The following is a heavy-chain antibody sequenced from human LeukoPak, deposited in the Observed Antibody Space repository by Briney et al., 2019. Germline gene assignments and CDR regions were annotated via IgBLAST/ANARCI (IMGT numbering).Heavy chain of an antibody. CDR3: AKGGSGGWSDYFDY. CDR2: ISWNSGSI. V-gene: IGHV3-9*03. D-gene: IGHD6-19*01. J-gene: IGHJ4*02. Sequence: PGGSLRLSCAASGFTFDDYAMHWVRQAPGKGLEWVSGISWNSGSIGYADSVKGRFTISRDNAKNSLYLQMNSLRAEDMALYYCAKGGSGGWSDYFDYWGQGTLVTVSS. CDR1: GFTFDDYA.